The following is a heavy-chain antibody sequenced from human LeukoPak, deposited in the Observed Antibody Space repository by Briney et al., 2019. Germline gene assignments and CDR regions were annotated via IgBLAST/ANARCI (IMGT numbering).Heavy chain of an antibody. D-gene: IGHD2-15*01. Sequence: SETLSLTCAVSGGSFSGYYWSWLRQPPGKGLEWIAEINHSGNTKYNPSLKSRVTISVDTSKNQFSLNLISLTAADTAVYYCARVGCSGGTCYSRDFDFWGQGNLVTVSS. CDR1: GGSFSGYY. V-gene: IGHV4-34*01. CDR3: ARVGCSGGTCYSRDFDF. J-gene: IGHJ4*02. CDR2: INHSGNT.